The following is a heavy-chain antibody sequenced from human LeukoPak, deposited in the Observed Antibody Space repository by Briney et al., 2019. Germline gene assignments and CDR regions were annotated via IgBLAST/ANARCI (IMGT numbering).Heavy chain of an antibody. D-gene: IGHD6-13*01. CDR1: GFMFNDYA. CDR3: AKGPGLGAGKRYLDL. CDR2: ISWNSGNM. Sequence: GRSLRLSCAPSGFMFNDYALHWVRHAPWKGLEWVSSISWNSGNMYYVDSVKGRFTISRDNAKNSLSLQMNSLKPEDTALYYCAKGPGLGAGKRYLDLWGRGTLVIVSS. V-gene: IGHV3-9*01. J-gene: IGHJ2*01.